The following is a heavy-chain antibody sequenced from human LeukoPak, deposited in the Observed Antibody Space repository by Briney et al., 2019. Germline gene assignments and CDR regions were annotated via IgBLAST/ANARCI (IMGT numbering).Heavy chain of an antibody. V-gene: IGHV4-30-4*01. CDR3: ARSAAVTPAIFDF. D-gene: IGHD4-17*01. Sequence: PSETLSLTCTVSGGSISSADYYWSCIRQPPGKGLEWIGYLYYSGNTYFNPSPKSRITISLDTSRNQFSLKLRSVTVADTAVYFCARSAAVTPAIFDFWGQGTLVTVSS. CDR2: LYYSGNT. CDR1: GGSISSADYY. J-gene: IGHJ4*02.